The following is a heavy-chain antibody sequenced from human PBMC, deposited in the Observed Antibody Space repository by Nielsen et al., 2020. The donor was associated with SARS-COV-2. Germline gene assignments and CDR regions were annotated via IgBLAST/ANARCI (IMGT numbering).Heavy chain of an antibody. CDR1: GYTFTSYD. V-gene: IGHV1-8*01. CDR2: MNPNSGNT. CDR3: ARDPLAYPDY. D-gene: IGHD6-6*01. J-gene: IGHJ4*02. Sequence: ASVKVSCKASGYTFTSYDINWVRQATGQGLEWMGWMNPNSGNTGYAQKFQGRVTMTTDTSTSTAYMELRSLRSDDTAVYYCARDPLAYPDYWGQGTLVTVSS.